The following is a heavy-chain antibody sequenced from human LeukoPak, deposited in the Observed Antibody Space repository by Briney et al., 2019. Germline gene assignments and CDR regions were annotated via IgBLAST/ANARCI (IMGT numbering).Heavy chain of an antibody. CDR1: GFTFSSYS. Sequence: GGSLRLSCAASGFTFSSYSMNWVRQAPGKGLEWVSYISSSSSTIYYADSVKGRFTISRDNAKNSLYLQMIGLRAEDTAVYYCARRSNGTYSNYGLDVWGQGTTVTVSS. J-gene: IGHJ6*02. CDR2: ISSSSSTI. D-gene: IGHD1-1*01. CDR3: ARRSNGTYSNYGLDV. V-gene: IGHV3-48*01.